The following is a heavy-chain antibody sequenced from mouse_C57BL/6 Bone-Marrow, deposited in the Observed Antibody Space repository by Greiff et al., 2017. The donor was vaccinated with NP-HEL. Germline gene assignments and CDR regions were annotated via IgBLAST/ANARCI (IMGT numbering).Heavy chain of an antibody. CDR3: AILSRGY. CDR1: GFTFSDYG. J-gene: IGHJ2*01. V-gene: IGHV5-17*01. D-gene: IGHD1-1*01. CDR2: ISSGSSTI. Sequence: DVMLVESGGGLVKPGGSLKLSCAASGFTFSDYGMHWVRQAPEKGLEWVAYISSGSSTIYYADTVKGRFTISRDKAKNTLFLQMTSLRSEDTAMYYCAILSRGYWGQGTTLTVSS.